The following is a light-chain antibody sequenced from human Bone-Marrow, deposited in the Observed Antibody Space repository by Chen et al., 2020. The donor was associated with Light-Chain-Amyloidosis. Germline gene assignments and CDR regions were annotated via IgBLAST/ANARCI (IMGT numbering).Light chain of an antibody. Sequence: NFMLTQPHSVSESPGKTVIISCTRSSGSIATNYVQWYQQRPGSSPTTVIYEDDQRPSGVPARFSGSIDRSSNSASLTLSGLKTEDESDYYCQSYQGSSQVVFGGGTKLTVL. CDR1: SGSIATNY. CDR3: QSYQGSSQVV. J-gene: IGLJ3*02. CDR2: EDD. V-gene: IGLV6-57*01.